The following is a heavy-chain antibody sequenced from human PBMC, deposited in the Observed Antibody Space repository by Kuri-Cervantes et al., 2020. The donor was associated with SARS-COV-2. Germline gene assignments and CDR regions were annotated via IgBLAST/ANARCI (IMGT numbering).Heavy chain of an antibody. J-gene: IGHJ6*02. V-gene: IGHV3-48*04. D-gene: IGHD1-26*01. Sequence: GESLKISCAAPGFMFSDYSMNWVRQAPGKGLEWVSYISRSGDTIYYADSVKGRFTVSRDNAKNSLYLQMNSLRAEDTAVYYCARVGSQWELRGNYYYGMDVWGQGTTVTVSS. CDR2: ISRSGDTI. CDR1: GFMFSDYS. CDR3: ARVGSQWELRGNYYYGMDV.